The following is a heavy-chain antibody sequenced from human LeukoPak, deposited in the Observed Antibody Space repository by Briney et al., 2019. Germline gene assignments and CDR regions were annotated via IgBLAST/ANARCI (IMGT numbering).Heavy chain of an antibody. Sequence: PSGTLSLTCAVSGGSIISNAWWTWVRQPPGKGLEWVGRIRSKTDGGTTDYAAPVKGRFIISRDGSRDTLYLQMNSLRIEDTAVYYCTAWTDLYDYWGQGTLVTVSS. CDR2: IRSKTDGGTT. CDR3: TAWTDLYDY. D-gene: IGHD3/OR15-3a*01. V-gene: IGHV3-15*01. J-gene: IGHJ4*02. CDR1: GGSIISNAW.